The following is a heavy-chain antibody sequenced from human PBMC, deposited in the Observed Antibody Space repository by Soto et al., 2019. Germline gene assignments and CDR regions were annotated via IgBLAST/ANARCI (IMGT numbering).Heavy chain of an antibody. Sequence: PSETLSLTCAVSGYSITSGYYWGCIRQPPGKGLEWIGNIFHSGSTFYNPSLKSRVIISVDTSKNQFSLQLTSVTAADTAVYYCAREDSYGWSGESLDVWGQGTTVTVSS. CDR2: IFHSGST. D-gene: IGHD6-19*01. J-gene: IGHJ6*02. CDR1: GYSITSGYY. V-gene: IGHV4-38-2*02. CDR3: AREDSYGWSGESLDV.